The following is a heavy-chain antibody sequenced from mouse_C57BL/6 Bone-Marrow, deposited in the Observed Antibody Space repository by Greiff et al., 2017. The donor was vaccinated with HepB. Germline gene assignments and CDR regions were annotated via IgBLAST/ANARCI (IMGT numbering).Heavy chain of an antibody. CDR3: ANFSPWFAY. J-gene: IGHJ3*01. Sequence: LVESGPELVKPGASVKISCKASGYAFSSSWMNWVKQRPGKGLEWIGRIYPGDGDTNYNGKFKGKATLTADKSSSTAYMQLSSLTSEDSAVYFCANFSPWFAYWGQGTLVTVSA. CDR1: GYAFSSSW. V-gene: IGHV1-82*01. CDR2: IYPGDGDT.